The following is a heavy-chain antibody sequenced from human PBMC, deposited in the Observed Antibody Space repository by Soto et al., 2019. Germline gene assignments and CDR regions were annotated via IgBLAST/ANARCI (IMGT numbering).Heavy chain of an antibody. D-gene: IGHD2-2*01. CDR1: GGSFSGYY. V-gene: IGHV4-34*01. CDR3: ARGVKLREYCSSTSCSYYYYYGMDV. CDR2: INHSGST. J-gene: IGHJ6*02. Sequence: PSETLSLTCAVYGGSFSGYYWSWIRQPPGKGLEWIGEINHSGSTNYKPSLKRRVTISVDTSKNQFSLKLSSVTAADTAVYYCARGVKLREYCSSTSCSYYYYYGMDVWGQVTTVTVSS.